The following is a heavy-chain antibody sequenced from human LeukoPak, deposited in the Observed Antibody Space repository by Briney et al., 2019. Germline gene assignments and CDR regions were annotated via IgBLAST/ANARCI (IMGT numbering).Heavy chain of an antibody. CDR3: AKDGTSYYYIYY. CDR2: IRYDGSNT. Sequence: PGGSLRLSCAASGFTFYNYGMHWVRQAPGKGLEWLAFIRYDGSNTYYADSVKGRFTVSRDDSKNTLYLQMNSLRGDDTAVYYCAKDGTSYYYIYYWGQGTLVTVSS. D-gene: IGHD2/OR15-2a*01. V-gene: IGHV3-30*02. J-gene: IGHJ4*02. CDR1: GFTFYNYG.